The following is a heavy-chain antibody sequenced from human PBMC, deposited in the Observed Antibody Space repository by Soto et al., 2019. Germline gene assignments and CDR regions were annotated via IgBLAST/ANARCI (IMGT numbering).Heavy chain of an antibody. D-gene: IGHD3-22*01. CDR2: IYPGDSDT. CDR1: GYSFTSYW. V-gene: IGHV5-51*01. CDR3: ARAPNYYDSSGYPLGAFDI. J-gene: IGHJ3*02. Sequence: PGESLKISCKGSGYSFTSYWIGWVRQMPGKGLEWMGIIYPGDSDTRYSPSFQGQVTISADKSISTAYLQWSSLKASDTAMYYCARAPNYYDSSGYPLGAFDIWGQGTMVTVSS.